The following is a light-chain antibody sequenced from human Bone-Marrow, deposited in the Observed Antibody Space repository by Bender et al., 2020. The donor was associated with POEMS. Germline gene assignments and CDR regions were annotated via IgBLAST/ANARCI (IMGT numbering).Light chain of an antibody. V-gene: IGLV2-23*03. CDR3: CSYTAGSTLVV. J-gene: IGLJ2*01. CDR2: EGS. Sequence: QSALAQPASVSGSPGQSITISCTGASSDVGTYNLVSWYQKHPGKAPKLMIYEGSKRPSGVSNRFSGSKSGNTASLTISGLQAEDEADYYCCSYTAGSTLVVFGGGTKVTVL. CDR1: SSDVGTYNL.